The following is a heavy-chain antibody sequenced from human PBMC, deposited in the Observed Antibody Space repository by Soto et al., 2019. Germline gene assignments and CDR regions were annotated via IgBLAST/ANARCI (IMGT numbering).Heavy chain of an antibody. CDR3: ARERGYSYGYDAFDI. CDR2: ISYDGSNK. J-gene: IGHJ3*02. Sequence: QVQLVESGGGVVQPGRSLRLSCAASGFTFSSYAMHWVRQAPGKGLEWVAVISYDGSNKYYADSVKGRFTISRDNSKNTLYLQRNSLRAEDTAVYYCARERGYSYGYDAFDIWGQGTMVTVSS. CDR1: GFTFSSYA. V-gene: IGHV3-30-3*01. D-gene: IGHD5-18*01.